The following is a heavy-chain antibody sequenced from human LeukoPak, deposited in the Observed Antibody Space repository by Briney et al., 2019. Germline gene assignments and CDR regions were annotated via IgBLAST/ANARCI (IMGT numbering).Heavy chain of an antibody. J-gene: IGHJ4*02. V-gene: IGHV4-34*01. CDR1: GGSFSGYY. CDR2: INHSGST. D-gene: IGHD5-18*01. Sequence: PSETLSLTCAVYGGSFSGYYWSWIRQPPGKGLEWIGEINHSGSTNYNPSLKSRVTISVDTSKNQFSLKLSSVTAADTAVYYCARGQRGYSYGHQFDYWGKGTLVTVSS. CDR3: ARGQRGYSYGHQFDY.